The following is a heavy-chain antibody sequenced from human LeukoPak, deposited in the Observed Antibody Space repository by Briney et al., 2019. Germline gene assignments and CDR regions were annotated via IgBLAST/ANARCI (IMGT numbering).Heavy chain of an antibody. CDR2: INHSGST. D-gene: IGHD4-17*01. CDR1: GGSFSGYY. J-gene: IGHJ4*02. Sequence: SETLSLTCAVYGGSFSGYYWNWIRQPPVKGLEWIGEINHSGSTHYNPSLKSRVTMSVDTSKNQFSMKLSSVTAADTAVYYCARDETTPLPGAYWGQGTLVTVSS. CDR3: ARDETTPLPGAY. V-gene: IGHV4-34*01.